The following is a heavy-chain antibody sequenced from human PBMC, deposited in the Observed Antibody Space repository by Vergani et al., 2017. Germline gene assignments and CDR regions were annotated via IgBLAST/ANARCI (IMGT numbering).Heavy chain of an antibody. V-gene: IGHV4-59*01. D-gene: IGHD2-2*01. CDR3: ARDGPGYCSSTSCYRPGGYYYYGMDV. Sequence: QVQLQESGPGLVKPSETLSLTCTVSGGSISSYYWSWIRQPPGKGLEWIGYIYYSGSTNYNPSLKSRVTISVDTSKNQFSLKLSSVTAADTAVYYFARDGPGYCSSTSCYRPGGYYYYGMDVWGQGTTVTVSS. CDR1: GGSISSYY. CDR2: IYYSGST. J-gene: IGHJ6*02.